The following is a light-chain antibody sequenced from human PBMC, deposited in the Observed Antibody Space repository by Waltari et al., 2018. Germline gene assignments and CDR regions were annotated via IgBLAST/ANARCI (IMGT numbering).Light chain of an antibody. CDR2: EAN. J-gene: IGLJ3*02. Sequence: QSALTQPASVSGSPGPSITISCTGTSSDAGSDNLVSWYQQYPGKAPKLMIYEANKRPTGVSHRFSGSKSGNTASLTISGLQAEDEADYYCCSYAGGSTPWVFGGGTKLTVL. CDR1: SSDAGSDNL. V-gene: IGLV2-23*01. CDR3: CSYAGGSTPWV.